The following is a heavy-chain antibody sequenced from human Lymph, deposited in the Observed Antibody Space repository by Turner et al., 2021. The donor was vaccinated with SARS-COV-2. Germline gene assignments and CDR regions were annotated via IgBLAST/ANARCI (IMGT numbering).Heavy chain of an antibody. V-gene: IGHV4-59*01. CDR1: GGSMNNNY. J-gene: IGHJ5*02. Sequence: QVQLQASGPRLVKPLETLSLTCPVSGGSMNNNYWSWIRQPPGKRLEWIGFIFYRGSNNYNPSLKSRVTISVDTSENQFSLKLTSVTAADTAIYYCARQTVNNWVDPWGQGTLVTVSS. D-gene: IGHD2-21*02. CDR3: ARQTVNNWVDP. CDR2: IFYRGSN.